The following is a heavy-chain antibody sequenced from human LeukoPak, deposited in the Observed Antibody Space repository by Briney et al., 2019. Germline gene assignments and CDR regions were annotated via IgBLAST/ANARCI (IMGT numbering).Heavy chain of an antibody. J-gene: IGHJ5*02. CDR1: GDSVSSNSAA. CDR3: ARDMRAWYFDP. D-gene: IGHD1-14*01. CDR2: TYYRSKWYN. Sequence: SQTLSLTCAISGDSVSSNSAAWNGIRQSPSRGLEWLGRTYYRSKWYNDYAVSVKSRITFDADTSRNQFSLQLNSVTPEDTAVYYCARDMRAWYFDPWGQGTLVTVSS. V-gene: IGHV6-1*01.